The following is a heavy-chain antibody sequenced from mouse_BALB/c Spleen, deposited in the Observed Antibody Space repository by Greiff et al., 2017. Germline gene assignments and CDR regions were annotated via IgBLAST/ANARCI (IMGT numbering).Heavy chain of an antibody. CDR3: ARDLDGGFDY. CDR2: ISDGGSYT. Sequence: VQLVESGAGLVKPGASLKLSCAASGFTFSDYYMYWVRQTPEKRLEWVATISDGGSYTYYPHSVKGGFTISRDNAKNNLYLQMSSLKSEDTAMYYCARDLDGGFDYWGQGTTLTVSS. CDR1: GFTFSDYY. J-gene: IGHJ2*01. V-gene: IGHV5-4*02.